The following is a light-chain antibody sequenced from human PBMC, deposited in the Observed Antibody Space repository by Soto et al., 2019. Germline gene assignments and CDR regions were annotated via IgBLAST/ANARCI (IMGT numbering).Light chain of an antibody. J-gene: IGKJ4*01. Sequence: EIVLTQSPATLSLSPGERVTLSCRASQSVGNNYLAWYQQKPGQPPRVLFFGASTRATGIPDRFSGSGSGTDFSLTITRLEPEDFAVYYCQQYGSSPLTFGGGSKLEIK. CDR3: QQYGSSPLT. V-gene: IGKV3-20*01. CDR2: GAS. CDR1: QSVGNNY.